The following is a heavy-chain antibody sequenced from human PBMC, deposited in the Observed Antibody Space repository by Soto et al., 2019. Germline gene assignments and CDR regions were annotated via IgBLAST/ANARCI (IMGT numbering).Heavy chain of an antibody. CDR2: IYADVRST. CDR3: ARGSIAVAPFDS. CDR1: GFSFSSYW. Sequence: EVQLVESGGGLVQPGGSLRLSCAASGFSFSSYWMHWVRQAPGKGLVWVSRIYADVRSTTYADSVKGRFSISRDNAKNMVYPQMNSLRAEDTAVYYCARGSIAVAPFDSWGQGTLVTVSS. J-gene: IGHJ4*02. D-gene: IGHD6-19*01. V-gene: IGHV3-74*01.